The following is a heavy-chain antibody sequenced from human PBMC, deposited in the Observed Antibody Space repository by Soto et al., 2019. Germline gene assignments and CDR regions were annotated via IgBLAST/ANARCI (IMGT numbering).Heavy chain of an antibody. J-gene: IGHJ1*01. CDR2: IYHSGST. Sequence: QLQLQESGSGLVKPSQTLSLTCAVSGGSISSGGYSWSWIRQPPGKGLEWIGYIYHSGSTYYNPSPXXXVXVSVDRSKTQFSLKLSSVTAADTAVYSCASSSYDSRGSALRDWGQGTLVTVSS. V-gene: IGHV4-30-2*01. CDR1: GGSISSGGYS. D-gene: IGHD3-22*01. CDR3: ASSSYDSRGSALRD.